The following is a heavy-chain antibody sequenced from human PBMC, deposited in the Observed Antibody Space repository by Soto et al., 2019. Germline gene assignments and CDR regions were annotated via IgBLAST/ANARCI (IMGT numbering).Heavy chain of an antibody. CDR2: INSAGSII. J-gene: IGHJ5*02. Sequence: GGSLRLSCAASGFTPSRLSMNWVRQAPGKGLEWISYINSAGSIIYYADSVKGRFTISKDSSKSQVVLTMTNMDPVDTATYYCARIGYCSSTSCWDNWFDPWGQGTLVTVSS. D-gene: IGHD2-2*01. V-gene: IGHV3-48*04. CDR1: GFTPSRLS. CDR3: ARIGYCSSTSCWDNWFDP.